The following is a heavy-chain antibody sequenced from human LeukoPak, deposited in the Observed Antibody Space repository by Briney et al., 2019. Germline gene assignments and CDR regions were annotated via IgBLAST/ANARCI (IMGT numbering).Heavy chain of an antibody. J-gene: IGHJ4*02. Sequence: PETLSLTCTVSGGSFSSSSYYWGWLRQPPGKGLEWIGEINHSGSTNYNPSLKSRVTISVDTSKNQFSLKLSSVTAADTAVYYCARPRVLAVAIFDYWGQGTLVTVSS. CDR2: INHSGST. V-gene: IGHV4-39*07. D-gene: IGHD6-19*01. CDR1: GGSFSSSSYY. CDR3: ARPRVLAVAIFDY.